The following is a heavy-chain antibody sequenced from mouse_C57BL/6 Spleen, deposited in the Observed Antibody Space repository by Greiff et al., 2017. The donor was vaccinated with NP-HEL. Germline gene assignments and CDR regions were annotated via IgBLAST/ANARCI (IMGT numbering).Heavy chain of an antibody. CDR3: ASHYYGSSYDY. CDR1: GYTFTSYW. D-gene: IGHD1-1*01. J-gene: IGHJ2*01. CDR2: IYPGSGST. Sequence: QVQLQQPGAELVKPGASVKMSCKASGYTFTSYWITWVKQRPGEGLEWIGDIYPGSGSTNYNEKFKSKATLTVDTSSSTAYMQLSSLTSEDSAVYYCASHYYGSSYDYWGQGTTLTVSS. V-gene: IGHV1-55*01.